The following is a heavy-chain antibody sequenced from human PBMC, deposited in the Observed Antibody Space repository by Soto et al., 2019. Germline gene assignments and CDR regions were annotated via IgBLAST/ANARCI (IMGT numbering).Heavy chain of an antibody. V-gene: IGHV1-18*04. D-gene: IGHD3-16*02. Sequence: ATVKVSCKASGYTFTTHGISWVRQAPGQGLEWMGWISPYNGKTTYAQKVQGRVTMTTDTSTSTAYMELRGLRSDDTAVYYCARVDDYVWGSFRPWGQGTQVTVSS. CDR1: GYTFTTHG. CDR3: ARVDDYVWGSFRP. J-gene: IGHJ4*02. CDR2: ISPYNGKT.